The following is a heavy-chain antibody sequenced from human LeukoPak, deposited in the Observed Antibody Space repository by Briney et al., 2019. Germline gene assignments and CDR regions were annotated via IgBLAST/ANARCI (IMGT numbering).Heavy chain of an antibody. CDR3: ARVAKERVGGVYYFDY. V-gene: IGHV3-13*01. CDR1: GFTFSDYD. D-gene: IGHD1-1*01. J-gene: IGHJ4*02. Sequence: GVSLRLSCAASGFTFSDYDMHWVRQATGKGLEWVSAIGTAGDTYYTGSVKGRFTISRENAKNSFYLQMNSLRAGDTAVYYCARVAKERVGGVYYFDYWGQGTLVTVSS. CDR2: IGTAGDT.